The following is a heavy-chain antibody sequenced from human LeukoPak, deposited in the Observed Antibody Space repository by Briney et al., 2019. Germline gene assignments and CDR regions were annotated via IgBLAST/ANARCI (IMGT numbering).Heavy chain of an antibody. V-gene: IGHV1-69*13. J-gene: IGHJ6*02. D-gene: IGHD2-2*01. CDR3: ARDPGWSSQWHPVPNYYYGMDV. CDR1: GGTFSSYA. Sequence: SVKVSCKASGGTFSSYAISWVRQAPGQGLEWMGGIIPIFGTANYAQKFQGRVTITADESTSTAYMELSSLRSEDTAVYYCARDPGWSSQWHPVPNYYYGMDVWGQGTTVTVSS. CDR2: IIPIFGTA.